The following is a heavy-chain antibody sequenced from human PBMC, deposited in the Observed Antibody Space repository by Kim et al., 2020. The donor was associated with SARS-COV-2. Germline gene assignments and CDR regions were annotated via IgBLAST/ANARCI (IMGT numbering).Heavy chain of an antibody. CDR2: FYYSVST. D-gene: IGHD3-10*01. CDR3: ARIIRRQGITMVRGGIANYYLDY. Sequence: SETLSLPCTVSGGSISSYYWRWIRQPPGKGLALIGYFYYSVSTNYNPSLKSRVTISVDTSKNQFSLKLSSVTAADTAVYYCARIIRRQGITMVRGGIANYYLDYWGKGTLVTVSS. CDR1: GGSISSYY. V-gene: IGHV4-59*01. J-gene: IGHJ4*02.